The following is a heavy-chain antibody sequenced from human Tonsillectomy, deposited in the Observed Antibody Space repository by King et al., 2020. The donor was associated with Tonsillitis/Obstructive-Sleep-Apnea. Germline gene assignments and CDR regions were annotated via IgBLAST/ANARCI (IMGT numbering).Heavy chain of an antibody. Sequence: VQLVESGGGVVQPGRSLRLSCAASGFTFSRYGIHWVRQAPGKGLEWVAVISYDGSNKYYADSVKGRFTISRDNSKNTLYLQMNSLRTEDTAVYHCAKAHWVYCSTTSCSKGMDVWGQGTTVTVSS. CDR3: AKAHWVYCSTTSCSKGMDV. CDR1: GFTFSRYG. D-gene: IGHD2-2*01. V-gene: IGHV3-30*18. CDR2: ISYDGSNK. J-gene: IGHJ6*02.